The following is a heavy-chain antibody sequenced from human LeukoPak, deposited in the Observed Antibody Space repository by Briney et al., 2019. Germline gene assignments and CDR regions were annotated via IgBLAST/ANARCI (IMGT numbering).Heavy chain of an antibody. CDR3: ARGDPVDDILTGYYTNLFDY. Sequence: GASVKVSCKASGYTFTSYGISWVRQAPGQGLEWMGWIGAYNGNTNYAQKLQGRVTMTTDTSTSTAYMELRSLRSDDTAVYYCARGDPVDDILTGYYTNLFDYWGQGTLVTVSS. J-gene: IGHJ4*02. D-gene: IGHD3-9*01. V-gene: IGHV1-18*01. CDR1: GYTFTSYG. CDR2: IGAYNGNT.